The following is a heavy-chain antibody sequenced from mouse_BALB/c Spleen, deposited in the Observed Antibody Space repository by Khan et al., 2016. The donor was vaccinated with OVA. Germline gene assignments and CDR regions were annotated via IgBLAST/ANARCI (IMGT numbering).Heavy chain of an antibody. CDR2: INPSTGYS. D-gene: IGHD1-1*01. V-gene: IGHV1-7*01. CDR3: ANHGSSSAWLTY. CDR1: GYTFTNYW. Sequence: QVRLQQSGAELAKPGASVKMSCKASGYTFTNYWMHWVKQRPGQGLEWIGYINPSTGYSEYNQKFKDKATLTADKSSSTAYIQLSSLTSEDSAVYYCANHGSSSAWLTYWGQGTLGTVSA. J-gene: IGHJ3*01.